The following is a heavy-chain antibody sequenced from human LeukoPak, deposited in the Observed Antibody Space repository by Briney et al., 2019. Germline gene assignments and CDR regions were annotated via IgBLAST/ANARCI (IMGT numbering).Heavy chain of an antibody. CDR2: INPSGGST. CDR1: GYTFNNYY. J-gene: IGHJ4*02. D-gene: IGHD3-10*01. Sequence: ASVKVSCKASGYTFNNYYIHWVRQAPGQGLEWMGIINPSGGSTSYTQHFQGRVTMTRDTSTSTVYMELSSLRSDDTAVYYCARDGGFGELLNWGQGTLVTVSS. CDR3: ARDGGFGELLN. V-gene: IGHV1-46*02.